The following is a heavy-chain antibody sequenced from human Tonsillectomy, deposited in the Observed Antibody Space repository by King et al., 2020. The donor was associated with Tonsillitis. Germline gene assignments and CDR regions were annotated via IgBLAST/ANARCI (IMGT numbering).Heavy chain of an antibody. D-gene: IGHD3-3*01. Sequence: VQLVESGGGLVQPGGSLRLSCAASGFTFSSYAMSWVRQAPGKGLEWVSAISVSGGSTYYADSVKGRFTISRDNSKNTLYLQMNSLRAEDTAVYYCAKETYYDFWSGYYYFDYWGQGTLVTVSS. CDR3: AKETYYDFWSGYYYFDY. CDR2: ISVSGGST. V-gene: IGHV3-23*04. J-gene: IGHJ4*02. CDR1: GFTFSSYA.